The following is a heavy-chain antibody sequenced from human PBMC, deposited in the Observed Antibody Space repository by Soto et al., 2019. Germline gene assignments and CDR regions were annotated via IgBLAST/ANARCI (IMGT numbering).Heavy chain of an antibody. V-gene: IGHV4-4*02. Sequence: QVQLQESGPGLVKPSGTLSLTCAVSGGSISSSNWWSWVRQPPGKGLEWIGEIYHSGSTNYNPSLQSRVTVSVDKSKTQFSLKLRSVTAADTAVYYCARVSWELGVRDYYYGMDVWGQGTTVTVSS. D-gene: IGHD1-26*01. CDR1: GGSISSSNW. J-gene: IGHJ6*02. CDR2: IYHSGST. CDR3: ARVSWELGVRDYYYGMDV.